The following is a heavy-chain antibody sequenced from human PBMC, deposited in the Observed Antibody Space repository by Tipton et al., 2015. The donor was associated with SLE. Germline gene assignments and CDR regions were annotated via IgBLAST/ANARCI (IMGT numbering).Heavy chain of an antibody. D-gene: IGHD6-25*01. Sequence: TLSLTCSVSGDSISRHYWTWIRQPPGKGLEWIGIIHHSGSTYFNPSLKSRFTMSVDTSKNQFSLKLSSVTAADTAVYYCACTSEWQRDHWGQGTLVTVSS. CDR1: GDSISRHY. V-gene: IGHV4-59*04. CDR2: IHHSGST. J-gene: IGHJ4*02. CDR3: ACTSEWQRDH.